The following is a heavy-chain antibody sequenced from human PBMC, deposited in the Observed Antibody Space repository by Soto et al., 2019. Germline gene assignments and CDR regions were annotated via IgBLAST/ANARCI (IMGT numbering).Heavy chain of an antibody. CDR1: GGSIISASYS. CDR2: IYSSVST. CDR3: AREDAARIERWFDA. Sequence: TLSLTCAVSGGSIISASYSWNWIRQSPGRGLEWIGHIYSSVSTYYNPSLKSRVSISVDTSNNQFSLKLTSVTAADTAVYFCAREDAARIERWFDAWGQGILVTVSS. J-gene: IGHJ5*02. D-gene: IGHD6-6*01. V-gene: IGHV4-31*11.